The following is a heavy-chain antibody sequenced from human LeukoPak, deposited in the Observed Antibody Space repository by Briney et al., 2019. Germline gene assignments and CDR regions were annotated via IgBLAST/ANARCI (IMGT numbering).Heavy chain of an antibody. V-gene: IGHV3-21*01. CDR1: GFTLSSYY. D-gene: IGHD3-22*01. J-gene: IGHJ4*02. CDR2: ISTSSSYI. CDR3: ARDTGYYDSTGHDY. Sequence: GGSLRLSCAASGFTLSSYYMNWVRQAPGKGLEWVSSISTSSSYIYYADSMKGRFTISRDNAKNSLYQQMNSLRAEDTAVYYCARDTGYYDSTGHDYWGQGTLVTVSS.